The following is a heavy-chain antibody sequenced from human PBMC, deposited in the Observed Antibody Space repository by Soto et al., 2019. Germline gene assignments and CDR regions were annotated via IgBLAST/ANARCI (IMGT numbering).Heavy chain of an antibody. V-gene: IGHV4-59*01. CDR2: LDHQGYS. Sequence: SETLSLTCSVSGAPITSNYWTWIRQPPGKGLEWIGYLDHQGYSNYSPSLRSRVSMSIDTSKSQLSLKVHSVTAADTAVYYCARVTVTGYFDWLDPWGQGTLVTVSS. J-gene: IGHJ5*02. D-gene: IGHD3-9*01. CDR3: ARVTVTGYFDWLDP. CDR1: GAPITSNY.